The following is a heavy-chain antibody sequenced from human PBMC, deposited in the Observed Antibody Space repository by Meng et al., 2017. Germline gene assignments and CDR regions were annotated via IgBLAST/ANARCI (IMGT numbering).Heavy chain of an antibody. Sequence: GESLKISCAASGFTFSSYAMSWVRQAPGKGLEWVSAISGSGGSTYYADSVKGRFTISRDNSKNTLYLQMNSLRAEDTAVYYCAKDSQISLTYYYDSSGYYGTEYFQHWGHGTLVTVSS. J-gene: IGHJ1*01. CDR2: ISGSGGST. V-gene: IGHV3-23*01. CDR3: AKDSQISLTYYYDSSGYYGTEYFQH. CDR1: GFTFSSYA. D-gene: IGHD3-22*01.